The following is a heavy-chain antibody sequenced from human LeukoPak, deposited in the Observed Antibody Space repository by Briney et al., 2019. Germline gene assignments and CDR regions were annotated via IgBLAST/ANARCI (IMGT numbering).Heavy chain of an antibody. D-gene: IGHD6-19*01. CDR1: GFTFGDYA. V-gene: IGHV3-49*04. Sequence: GGSLRLSCTASGFTFGDYAMSWVRQAPGKGLEWVGFIRSKAYGGTTEYAASVKGRFTISRDDSKSIAYLQMNGLKTEDTAVYYCTREMGSYSSGWYYFDYWGQGTLVTVSS. CDR2: IRSKAYGGTT. J-gene: IGHJ4*02. CDR3: TREMGSYSSGWYYFDY.